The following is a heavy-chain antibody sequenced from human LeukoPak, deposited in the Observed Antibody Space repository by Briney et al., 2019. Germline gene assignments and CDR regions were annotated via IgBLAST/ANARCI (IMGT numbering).Heavy chain of an antibody. Sequence: GGSLRLSCAASGFTFSSYAMSWVRQAPGKGLEWVSSISSSSSYIYYADSVKGRFTISRDNAKNSLYLQMNSLRAEDTAVYYCARAGSTNYFDYWGQGTLVTVSS. D-gene: IGHD7-27*01. CDR1: GFTFSSYA. V-gene: IGHV3-21*01. CDR3: ARAGSTNYFDY. CDR2: ISSSSSYI. J-gene: IGHJ4*02.